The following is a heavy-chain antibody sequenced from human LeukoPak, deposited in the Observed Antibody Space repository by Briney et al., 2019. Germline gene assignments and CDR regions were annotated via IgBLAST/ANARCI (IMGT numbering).Heavy chain of an antibody. CDR1: GFTFSSYA. D-gene: IGHD6-13*01. V-gene: IGHV3-23*01. CDR3: ARRIAAAGTCFDY. J-gene: IGHJ4*02. CDR2: ISGSGGST. Sequence: GGSLRLSCAASGFTFSSYAMSWVRQAPGKGLEWVSAISGSGGSTYYADSVKGRFTISRDNSKNTLYLQMNSLRAEDTAVYYSARRIAAAGTCFDYWGQGTLVTVSS.